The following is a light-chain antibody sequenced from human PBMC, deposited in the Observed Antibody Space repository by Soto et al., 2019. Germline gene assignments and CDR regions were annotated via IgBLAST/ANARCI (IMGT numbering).Light chain of an antibody. Sequence: PGERATLSCRASQSVSRYLAWYQQKPGQAPRLLIYDASNRATGIPARFSGSGSGTDFTLTISSLEPEDFAVYYCQQRSNWPPRFTFGPGTKVDIK. CDR1: QSVSRY. CDR2: DAS. V-gene: IGKV3-11*01. J-gene: IGKJ3*01. CDR3: QQRSNWPPRFT.